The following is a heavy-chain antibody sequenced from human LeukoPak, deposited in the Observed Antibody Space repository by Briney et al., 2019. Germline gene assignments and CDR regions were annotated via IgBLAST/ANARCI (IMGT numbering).Heavy chain of an antibody. CDR2: ISSSSSYI. V-gene: IGHV3-21*01. D-gene: IGHD2-8*01. CDR3: ARASTNGDYFDY. Sequence: GGSLRLSCAASGFTFSSYSTNWVRQAPGKGLEWVSSISSSSSYIYYADSVKGRFTISRDNAKNSLYLQMNSLRAEDTAVYYCARASTNGDYFDYWGQGTLVTVSS. J-gene: IGHJ4*02. CDR1: GFTFSSYS.